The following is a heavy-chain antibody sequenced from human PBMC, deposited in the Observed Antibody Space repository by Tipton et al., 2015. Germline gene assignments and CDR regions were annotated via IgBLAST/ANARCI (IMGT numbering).Heavy chain of an antibody. D-gene: IGHD4-17*01. CDR1: GFIYSGYA. J-gene: IGHJ4*02. CDR2: ISGRDGST. CDR3: AKANYGDYSRPDY. V-gene: IGHV3-23*01. Sequence: SLRLSCAASGFIYSGYAMSWVRQAPGKGLEWVAAISGRDGSTYYAYYVKCRFTVSRDTSKSTLSLQMNSLRAEDTAVYYCAKANYGDYSRPDYWGQDTLVTVSS.